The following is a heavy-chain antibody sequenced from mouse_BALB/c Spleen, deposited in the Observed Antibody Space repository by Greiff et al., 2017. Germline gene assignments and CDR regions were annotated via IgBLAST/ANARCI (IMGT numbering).Heavy chain of an antibody. V-gene: IGHV1-14*01. CDR2: INPYNDGT. CDR3: ARNGWLLDY. J-gene: IGHJ2*01. CDR1: GYTFTSYV. Sequence: EVKLMESGPELVKPGASVKMSCKASGYTFTSYVMHWVKQKPGQGLEWIGYINPYNDGTKYNEKFKGKATLTSDKSSSTAYMELSSLTSEDSAVYYCARNGWLLDYWGQGTTLTVSS. D-gene: IGHD2-3*01.